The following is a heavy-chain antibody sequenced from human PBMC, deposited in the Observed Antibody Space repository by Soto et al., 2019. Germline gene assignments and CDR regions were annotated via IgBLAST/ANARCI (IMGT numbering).Heavy chain of an antibody. CDR2: ISSDGSYN. CDR1: GFTFSTYG. J-gene: IGHJ6*02. V-gene: IGHV3-33*05. Sequence: GGSLRLSCAASGFTFSTYGMHWVRQAPDKGLEWVALISSDGSYNFYADSVKGRFTISRDNSKNTLYLQMNSLRAEDTAVYYSARDRDYYYYAMDVWGQGTSVTVSS. CDR3: ARDRDYYYYAMDV.